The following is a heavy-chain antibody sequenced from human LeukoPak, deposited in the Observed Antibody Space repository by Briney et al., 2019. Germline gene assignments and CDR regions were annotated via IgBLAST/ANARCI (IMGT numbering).Heavy chain of an antibody. V-gene: IGHV3-48*03. CDR1: GFSFSSYE. CDR3: ARDCSGGSCPGGYYGMDV. D-gene: IGHD2-15*01. Sequence: GGSLRLSCAASGFSFSSYEMNWVRQAPGEGLEWVSYISSSGSTIYYADSVKGRFTISRDNAKNSLYLQMNSLRAEDTAVYYCARDCSGGSCPGGYYGMDVWGQGTTVTVSS. J-gene: IGHJ6*02. CDR2: ISSSGSTI.